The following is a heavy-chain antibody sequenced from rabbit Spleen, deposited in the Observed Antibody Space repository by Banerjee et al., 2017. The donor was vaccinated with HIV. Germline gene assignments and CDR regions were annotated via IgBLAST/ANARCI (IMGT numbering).Heavy chain of an antibody. Sequence: QEQLEESGGGLVKPEGSLTLTCKASGFSFSSSYYMCWVRQAPGKGLEWIACIYGDAKATTHYASWAKGRFTISKTSTTVTLQMTSLTAADTATYFCARGNGSGFAYGPTRLDLWGPGTLVTVS. CDR1: GFSFSSSYY. J-gene: IGHJ3*01. CDR3: ARGNGSGFAYGPTRLDL. CDR2: IYGDAKATT. D-gene: IGHD6-1*01. V-gene: IGHV1S45*01.